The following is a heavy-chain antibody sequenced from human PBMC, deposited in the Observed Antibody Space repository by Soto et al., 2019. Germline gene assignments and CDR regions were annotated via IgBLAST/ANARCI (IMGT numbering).Heavy chain of an antibody. J-gene: IGHJ4*02. D-gene: IGHD6-19*01. CDR1: GYSFTTYW. CDR3: ASATYNSGWRYYFDY. Sequence: EVQLVQSGAEVKKPGESLKISCKGSGYSFTTYWIGWVRQMPGKGLEWMGIIYPGDSNTKYSPSFQGQVTISADKAISTAYLQWSSLRASDTAMYYCASATYNSGWRYYFDYWGQGTLVTVSS. V-gene: IGHV5-51*03. CDR2: IYPGDSNT.